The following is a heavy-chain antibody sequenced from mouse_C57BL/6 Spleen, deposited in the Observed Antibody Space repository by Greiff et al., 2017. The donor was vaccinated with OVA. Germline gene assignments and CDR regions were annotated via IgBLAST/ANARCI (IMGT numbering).Heavy chain of an antibody. Sequence: VQLQQPGAELVMPGASVKLSCKASGYTFTSYWMHWVKQRPGQGLEWIGEIDPSDSYTNYNQKFKGKSTLTVDKSSSTAYMQLSSLTSEDSAVYYCARVVGNDGAWFAYWGQGTLVTVSA. CDR1: GYTFTSYW. CDR3: ARVVGNDGAWFAY. CDR2: IDPSDSYT. D-gene: IGHD2-2*01. V-gene: IGHV1-69*01. J-gene: IGHJ3*01.